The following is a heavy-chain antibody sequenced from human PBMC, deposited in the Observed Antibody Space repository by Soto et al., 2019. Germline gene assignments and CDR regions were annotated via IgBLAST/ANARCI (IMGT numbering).Heavy chain of an antibody. J-gene: IGHJ5*02. V-gene: IGHV1-18*01. Sequence: ASVKVSCKASGYTFTSYGISWVRQAPGQWLEWMGWISAYNGNTNYAQKLQGRVTMTTDTSTSTAYMELRSLRSDDTAVYYCARDGYCSSTSCYSRWFDPWGQGTLVTVSS. CDR1: GYTFTSYG. D-gene: IGHD2-2*03. CDR2: ISAYNGNT. CDR3: ARDGYCSSTSCYSRWFDP.